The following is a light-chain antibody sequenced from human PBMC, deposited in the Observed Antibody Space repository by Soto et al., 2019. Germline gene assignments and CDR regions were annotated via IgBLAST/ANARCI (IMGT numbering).Light chain of an antibody. J-gene: IGKJ1*01. CDR1: RSISTN. CDR3: QQYNNWPPWT. V-gene: IGKV3-15*01. CDR2: GTS. Sequence: EIVMTQSPATLSVSPGDRATLSCRASRSISTNLAWYQHKPGQAPRLLIYGTSTRATGIPARFSGSGSGTEFTLTISSLQSEDFAVYYCQQYNNWPPWTFGQGTKVDI.